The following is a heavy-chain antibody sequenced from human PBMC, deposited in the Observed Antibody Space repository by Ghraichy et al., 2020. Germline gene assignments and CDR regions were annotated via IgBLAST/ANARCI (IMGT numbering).Heavy chain of an antibody. J-gene: IGHJ4*02. D-gene: IGHD1-7*01. Sequence: ASVKVSCKASGYTFTRYGISWVRQAPGQGLEWMGWIRGDNGNTNYAQKFQGRVTMTTDTSTSTAYMELRSLKSDDPAVYYCARDWNYEFDYWGQGTLVTVPS. CDR3: ARDWNYEFDY. V-gene: IGHV1-18*01. CDR1: GYTFTRYG. CDR2: IRGDNGNT.